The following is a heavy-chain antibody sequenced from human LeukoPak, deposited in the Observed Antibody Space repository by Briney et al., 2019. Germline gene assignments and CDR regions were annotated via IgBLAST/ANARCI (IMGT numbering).Heavy chain of an antibody. CDR1: GDSVSANNVA. Sequence: SQTLSLTCDISGDSVSANNVAWNWIRQSPSRGLEWLGRTYYRSKWYNDYAVSVKSRITINPDTSKNQFSLQLNSVTPEDTAVYYCVREFWQSGNSYYGLDVWGQGTTVTVSS. J-gene: IGHJ6*02. D-gene: IGHD1-26*01. CDR3: VREFWQSGNSYYGLDV. CDR2: TYYRSKWYN. V-gene: IGHV6-1*01.